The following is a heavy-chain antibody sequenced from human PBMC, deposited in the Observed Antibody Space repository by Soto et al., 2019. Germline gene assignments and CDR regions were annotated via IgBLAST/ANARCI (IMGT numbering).Heavy chain of an antibody. V-gene: IGHV1-3*01. CDR2: INAGNGNT. CDR3: ARDRGYYGSGMESYYYYYGMDV. J-gene: IGHJ6*02. Sequence: ASVKVSCKASGYTFTSYAMHWVRQAPGLRLEWMGWINAGNGNTKYSQKFQGRVTITRDTSASTAYMELSSLRSEDTAVYYCARDRGYYGSGMESYYYYYGMDVWGQGTTVTVSS. CDR1: GYTFTSYA. D-gene: IGHD3-10*01.